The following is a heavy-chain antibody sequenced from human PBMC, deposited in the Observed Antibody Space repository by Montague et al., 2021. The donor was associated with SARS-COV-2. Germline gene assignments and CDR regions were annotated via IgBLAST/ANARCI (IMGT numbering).Heavy chain of an antibody. CDR3: ASTSASSDY. CDR2: N. D-gene: IGHD1-26*01. Sequence: NNYAVSVKSRITINPDTSKNQISLQLNSVTPEDTAVYYCASTSASSDYWGQGTLVTVSS. J-gene: IGHJ4*02. V-gene: IGHV6-1*01.